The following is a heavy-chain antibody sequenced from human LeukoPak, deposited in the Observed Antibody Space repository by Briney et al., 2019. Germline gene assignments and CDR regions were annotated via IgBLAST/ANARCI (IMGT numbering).Heavy chain of an antibody. J-gene: IGHJ5*02. CDR2: IYTADDT. D-gene: IGHD6-19*01. Sequence: GGSLRLSCAASGFAFSNYDMLWVRQATGKGLEWVSAIYTADDTYYTDSVKGRLTISRENAKSSLYLQMNNLKVGDTAVYYCVRAPPGTGWLIYHWGQGTGVAVSS. V-gene: IGHV3-13*04. CDR3: VRAPPGTGWLIYH. CDR1: GFAFSNYD.